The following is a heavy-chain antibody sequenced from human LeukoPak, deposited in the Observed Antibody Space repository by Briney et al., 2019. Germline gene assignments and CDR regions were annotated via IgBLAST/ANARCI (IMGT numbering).Heavy chain of an antibody. CDR2: TYYKSKWNN. J-gene: IGHJ4*02. Sequence: SQTLSLTCAISGDSVSSKSAWNWIRQSPSRGLEWLGRTYYKSKWNNNYAVSVKSRITINPDTSKNQFSLQLYSVTAKDTAVYYCARGDQNFDYWGQGTLVTVSS. CDR3: ARGDQNFDY. V-gene: IGHV6-1*01. CDR1: GDSVSSKSA. D-gene: IGHD5-24*01.